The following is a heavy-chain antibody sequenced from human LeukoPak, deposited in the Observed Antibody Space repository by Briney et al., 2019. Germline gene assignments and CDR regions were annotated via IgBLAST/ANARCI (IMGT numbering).Heavy chain of an antibody. CDR2: ITVIGDEK. CDR1: GFTFSSNW. V-gene: IGHV3-7*05. Sequence: PGGSLRLSCAASGFTFSSNWMSWVRQAPGKGLEWVANITVIGDEKYYVDSVKGRFTISRDNAKNSLYLQIDSLRADDTAVYYCARSRYLDLWGRGTLVAVCS. CDR3: ARSRYLDL. J-gene: IGHJ2*01.